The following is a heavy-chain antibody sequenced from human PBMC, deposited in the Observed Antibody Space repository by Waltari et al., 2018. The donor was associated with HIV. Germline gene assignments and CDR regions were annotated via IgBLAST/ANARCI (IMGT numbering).Heavy chain of an antibody. CDR3: ARARYLDGFDY. CDR2: IIPIFGTA. V-gene: IGHV1-69*01. J-gene: IGHJ4*02. CDR1: VATFSIFA. D-gene: IGHD3-9*01. Sequence: QVPLGQSGAEVKKPGSSVKVTCHASVATFSIFAISWVRQAPGQGLEWMGGIIPIFGTANYAQKFQGRVTITADESTSTAYMGLSSLRSEDTAVYYCARARYLDGFDYWGQGTLVTVSS.